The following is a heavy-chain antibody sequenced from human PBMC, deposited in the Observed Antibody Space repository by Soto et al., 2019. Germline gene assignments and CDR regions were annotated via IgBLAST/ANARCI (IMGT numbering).Heavy chain of an antibody. J-gene: IGHJ6*02. CDR1: GGTFSNSA. V-gene: IGHV1-69*12. CDR2: IMPIFRTP. Sequence: QVQLDQSGAEVKKPGSSVKLSCKASGGTFSNSAISWVRQAPGQGLEWMGGIMPIFRTPDYAQKFQARVTITADESTSTAYMELRGLKPDDTAVYYCARDKYRLQLGGNYYYILDVWGQGTTVTVSS. D-gene: IGHD2-2*01. CDR3: ARDKYRLQLGGNYYYILDV.